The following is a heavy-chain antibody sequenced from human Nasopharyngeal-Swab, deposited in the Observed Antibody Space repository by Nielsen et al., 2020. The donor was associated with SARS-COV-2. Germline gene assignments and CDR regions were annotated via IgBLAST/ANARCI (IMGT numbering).Heavy chain of an antibody. Sequence: LRLSCTVSGGSISSGGYYWSWIRQHPGKGLEWIGYIYYRGSTYYNPSLKSRITISVDTSTNQFSLKLSSVTAAVTAVYYCARGLLRYYDSGSSPTPPDYWGQGTLVTVSS. D-gene: IGHD3-10*01. CDR2: IYYRGST. J-gene: IGHJ4*02. V-gene: IGHV4-31*03. CDR3: ARGLLRYYDSGSSPTPPDY. CDR1: GGSISSGGYY.